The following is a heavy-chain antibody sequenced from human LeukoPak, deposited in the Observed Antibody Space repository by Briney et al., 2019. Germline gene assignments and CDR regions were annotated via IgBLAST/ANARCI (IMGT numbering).Heavy chain of an antibody. V-gene: IGHV4-31*03. D-gene: IGHD3-22*01. Sequence: ASETLSLTCTVSGGSISSGGYYWSWIRQHPGKGLEWIGYIYYSGSTYYNPSLKSRVTISVDTSKNQFSLKLSSVTAADTAVYYCARVGSAWNYYDSSGYYYAYFQHWGQGTLVTVSS. CDR3: ARVGSAWNYYDSSGYYYAYFQH. CDR2: IYYSGST. CDR1: GGSISSGGYY. J-gene: IGHJ1*01.